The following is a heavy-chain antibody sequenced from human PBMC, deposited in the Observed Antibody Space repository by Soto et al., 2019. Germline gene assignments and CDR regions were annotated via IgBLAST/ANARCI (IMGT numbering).Heavy chain of an antibody. CDR1: GYSFTSYW. CDR2: IDPSDSYT. Sequence: PGESLKISCKGSGYSFTSYWISWVRQMPGKGLEWMGRIDPSDSYTNYSPSFQCHVTISADKSISTAYLQWSSRTASDTAMYYCARHFRWSLILIQHTYYYYGMDVWGQRTTVTVSS. D-gene: IGHD1-1*01. V-gene: IGHV5-10-1*01. CDR3: ARHFRWSLILIQHTYYYYGMDV. J-gene: IGHJ6*02.